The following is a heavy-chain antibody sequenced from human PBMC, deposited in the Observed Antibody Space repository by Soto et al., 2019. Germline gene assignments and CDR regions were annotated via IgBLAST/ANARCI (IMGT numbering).Heavy chain of an antibody. J-gene: IGHJ4*02. D-gene: IGHD3-22*01. CDR3: AKDAPYYYDSSGYYGPFDY. Sequence: GGSLRLSCAASGFTFSSYGIHWVRQAPGKGLEWVALISYDGSNKYYADSVKGRFTISRDNSKNTMYLQMNSLRAEDTAMYYCAKDAPYYYDSSGYYGPFDYWGQGTLVTVSS. CDR2: ISYDGSNK. V-gene: IGHV3-30*18. CDR1: GFTFSSYG.